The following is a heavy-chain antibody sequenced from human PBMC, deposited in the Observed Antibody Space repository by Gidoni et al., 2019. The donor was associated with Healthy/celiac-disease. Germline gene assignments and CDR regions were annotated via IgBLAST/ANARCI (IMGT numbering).Heavy chain of an antibody. V-gene: IGHV3-66*01. J-gene: IGHJ4*02. CDR3: ARVGDDYDFWSGYQWHYFDY. CDR2: IYSGGST. D-gene: IGHD3-3*01. Sequence: EVQLVESGGGLVQPGGSLRLSCAASGFTVSSNYMSWVRQAPGKGLEWVSVIYSGGSTYYADSVKGRFTISRDNSKNTLYLQMNSLRAEDTAVYYCARVGDDYDFWSGYQWHYFDYWGQGTLVTVSS. CDR1: GFTVSSNY.